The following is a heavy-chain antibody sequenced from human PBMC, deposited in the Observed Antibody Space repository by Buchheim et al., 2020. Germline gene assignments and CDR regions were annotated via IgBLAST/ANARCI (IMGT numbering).Heavy chain of an antibody. J-gene: IGHJ5*02. V-gene: IGHV1-2*04. Sequence: QVQLVQSGAEVKKPGASVKVSCKASGYTFTGYYMHWVRQAPGQGLEWMGWINPNSGCTNSAQKFQGWVTMTRDTSISQAYMELSRLRADDTAVYYCARGGVLRYFDWSHEKWFDPWGQGTL. CDR2: INPNSGCT. CDR1: GYTFTGYY. D-gene: IGHD3-9*01. CDR3: ARGGVLRYFDWSHEKWFDP.